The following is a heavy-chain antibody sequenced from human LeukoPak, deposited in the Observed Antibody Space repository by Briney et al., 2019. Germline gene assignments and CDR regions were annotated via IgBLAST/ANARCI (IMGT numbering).Heavy chain of an antibody. V-gene: IGHV3-30*18. D-gene: IGHD3-3*01. CDR2: KSYDGSNK. J-gene: IGHJ6*02. CDR3: AKDKRYYDFWSGYPSPPYYYGMDV. Sequence: GRSLRLSCAASGFTFSSYGMHWVRQAPGKGLEWVAVKSYDGSNKYYADSVKGRFTISRDNSKNTLYLQMNSLRAEDTAVYYCAKDKRYYDFWSGYPSPPYYYGMDVWGQGTTVTVSS. CDR1: GFTFSSYG.